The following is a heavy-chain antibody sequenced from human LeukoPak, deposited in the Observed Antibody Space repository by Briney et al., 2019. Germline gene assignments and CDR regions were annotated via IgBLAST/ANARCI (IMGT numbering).Heavy chain of an antibody. CDR2: ISYDGSNK. J-gene: IGHJ4*02. D-gene: IGHD3-3*01. CDR3: ARVGDDDFWSGYAHFDY. Sequence: PGGSLRLSCAASGFTFSSYGMSWVRQAPGKGLEWVAVISYDGSNKYYADSVKGRFTISRDNSKNTLYLQMNSLRAEDTAVYYCARVGDDDFWSGYAHFDYWGQGTLVTVSS. V-gene: IGHV3-30*03. CDR1: GFTFSSYG.